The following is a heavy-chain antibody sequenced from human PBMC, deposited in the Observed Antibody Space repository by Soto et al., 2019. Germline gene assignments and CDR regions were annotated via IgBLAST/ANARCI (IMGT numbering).Heavy chain of an antibody. D-gene: IGHD2-2*01. CDR1: GGSISSGAYY. V-gene: IGHV4-31*03. Sequence: SETLSLTCTVSGGSISSGAYYWSWIRQHPGKGLEWIGYIYYSGSTYYNPSLKSRVTISVDTSKNQFSLNLSSVTAADTAVYYCARAGCSSTSCYLWNRGSYGMDVWGQGTTVTVSS. J-gene: IGHJ6*02. CDR2: IYYSGST. CDR3: ARAGCSSTSCYLWNRGSYGMDV.